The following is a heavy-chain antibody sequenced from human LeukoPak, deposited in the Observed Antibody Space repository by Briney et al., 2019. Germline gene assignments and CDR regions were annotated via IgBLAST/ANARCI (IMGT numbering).Heavy chain of an antibody. CDR2: ISSSSTTI. J-gene: IGHJ4*02. Sequence: PGGSLRLSCAASGFTFSTYNMNWVRQAPGKGLEWVSYISSSSTTIYNADSVKGRFTISRDNAKNSLYLQMDSLRDDDTAVYYCASARGSNYGSLGDWGQGTLVTVSS. D-gene: IGHD5-18*01. CDR3: ASARGSNYGSLGD. V-gene: IGHV3-48*02. CDR1: GFTFSTYN.